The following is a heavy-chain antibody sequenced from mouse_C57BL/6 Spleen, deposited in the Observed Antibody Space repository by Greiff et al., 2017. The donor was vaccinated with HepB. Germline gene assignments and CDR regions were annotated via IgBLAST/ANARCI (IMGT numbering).Heavy chain of an antibody. CDR2: INYDGSST. CDR3: ARRGLHWYFDV. V-gene: IGHV5-16*01. Sequence: EVKLMESEGGLVQPGSSMKLSCTASGFTFSDYYMAWVRQVPEKGLEWVANINYDGSSTYYLDSLKSRFIISRDNAKNILYLQMSSLKSEDTATYYCARRGLHWYFDVWGTGTTVTVSS. CDR1: GFTFSDYY. J-gene: IGHJ1*03.